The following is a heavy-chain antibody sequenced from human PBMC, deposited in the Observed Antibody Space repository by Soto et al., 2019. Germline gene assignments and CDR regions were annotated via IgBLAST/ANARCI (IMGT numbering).Heavy chain of an antibody. CDR3: AGGGPGDY. D-gene: IGHD1-26*01. CDR1: GFTFSSYW. J-gene: IGHJ4*02. CDR2: IKQDGSEK. Sequence: EVQLVESGGGLVQPGGSLRLSCAASGFTFSSYWMSWVRQAPGKGLEWVANIKQDGSEKYYVDSVKGRFTISRDNAKNSLYLRMTSLRAEEAAVYYCAGGGPGDYWGQGTLVTVSS. V-gene: IGHV3-7*04.